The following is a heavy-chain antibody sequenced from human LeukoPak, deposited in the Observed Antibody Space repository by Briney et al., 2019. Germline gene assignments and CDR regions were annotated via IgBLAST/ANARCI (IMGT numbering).Heavy chain of an antibody. D-gene: IGHD5-12*01. J-gene: IGHJ4*02. CDR2: ISHSGDT. CDR1: GASISSSGYY. Sequence: SQTLSLTCTVSGASISSSGYYWSWIRQHPGKGLEWIAYISHSGDTYYNPSLKSRLIISMDTSTHQFFLRLTSVTAADTAVYYCAREGSSGYDFDYWGQGTLVTVSS. CDR3: AREGSSGYDFDY. V-gene: IGHV4-31*03.